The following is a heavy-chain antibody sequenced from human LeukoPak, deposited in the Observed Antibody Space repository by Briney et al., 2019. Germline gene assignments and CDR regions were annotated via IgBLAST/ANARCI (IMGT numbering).Heavy chain of an antibody. CDR2: ISGSGGST. Sequence: GGSLRLSCAASGFTFSSYAMSWVRQAPGKGLEWVSAISGSGGSTYCADSVKGRFTISRDNSKNTLYLQMNSLRAEDTAVYYCAKGADSSSWYDWFDPWGQGTLVTVSS. CDR1: GFTFSSYA. V-gene: IGHV3-23*01. J-gene: IGHJ5*02. CDR3: AKGADSSSWYDWFDP. D-gene: IGHD6-13*01.